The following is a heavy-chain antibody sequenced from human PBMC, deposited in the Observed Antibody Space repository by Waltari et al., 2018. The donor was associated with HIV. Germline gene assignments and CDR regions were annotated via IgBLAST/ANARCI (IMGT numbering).Heavy chain of an antibody. CDR3: ARDKGASDTYKAEYFQH. CDR1: GVSVSASNYFWDTTPSFY. Sequence: HLQESGPGLVKPSETLSLNCNVSGVSVSASNYFWDTTPSFYWEWVRRPPGKGLEWIGTVHSSGFGHCSPSLKSRVSLGVDTAMNQLSLNLTSVTAADTAIYYCARDKGASDTYKAEYFQHWGRGTLVSVSA. J-gene: IGHJ1*01. V-gene: IGHV4-39*02. D-gene: IGHD1-20*01. CDR2: VHSSGFG.